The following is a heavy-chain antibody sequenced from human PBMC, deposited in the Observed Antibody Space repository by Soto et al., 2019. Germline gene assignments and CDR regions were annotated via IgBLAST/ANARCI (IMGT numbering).Heavy chain of an antibody. V-gene: IGHV1-3*01. CDR3: ATTRKYYYDTTGYDAFDI. D-gene: IGHD3-22*01. Sequence: GASVKGSCKASGYTFTSYAMHWVRQAPGQRPEWMGWINAGNGNTKYAQKFQGWVTMTRDTSISTAYMELSRLRSDDTAVYFCATTRKYYYDTTGYDAFDILGQGTMVTVSS. J-gene: IGHJ3*02. CDR2: INAGNGNT. CDR1: GYTFTSYA.